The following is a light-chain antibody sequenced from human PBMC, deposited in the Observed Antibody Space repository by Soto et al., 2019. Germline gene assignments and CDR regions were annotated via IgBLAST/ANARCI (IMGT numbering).Light chain of an antibody. V-gene: IGLV2-14*01. J-gene: IGLJ1*01. CDR1: SSDVGGYNY. Sequence: QPVLTHPASVTGCPGQSSNISCTRTSSDVGGYNYVSWYHQPPGKAPKFMIYVVSNRPSGVSNRFSGSKSDNTASLTISGLQAEDEADYYCSSYTTSNTRQIVFGTGTKVTVL. CDR3: SSYTTSNTRQIV. CDR2: VVS.